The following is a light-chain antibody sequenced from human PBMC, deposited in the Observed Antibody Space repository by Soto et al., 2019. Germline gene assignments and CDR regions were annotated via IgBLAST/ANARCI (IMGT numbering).Light chain of an antibody. V-gene: IGKV2D-29*01. CDR1: QSLLHSDGKTY. Sequence: DILMTQTPLSLSVTPGQPASISCKSSQSLLHSDGKTYLYWILQKPGQPPQLLIFEASNHFSGVPDRFRGSGSGTDFTPTISRVEAEDVGVYYCMHSIQLPITFGQGTRLEIK. J-gene: IGKJ5*01. CDR3: MHSIQLPIT. CDR2: EAS.